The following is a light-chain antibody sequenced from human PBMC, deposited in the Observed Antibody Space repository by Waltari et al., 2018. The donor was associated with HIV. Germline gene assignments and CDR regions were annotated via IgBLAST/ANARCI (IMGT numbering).Light chain of an antibody. J-gene: IGLJ1*01. V-gene: IGLV2-8*01. CDR2: EVT. CDR1: SSDVGGYNY. Sequence: QSALTQPPSASGSPGQSVTISCTGTSSDVGGYNYVSWYNQHPGKAPKLIIYEVTKRPSGVPDRFFGSTSGNTASLTVSGLQAEDEADYYCAAWDDSLSAFYVFGTGTKVTVL. CDR3: AAWDDSLSAFYV.